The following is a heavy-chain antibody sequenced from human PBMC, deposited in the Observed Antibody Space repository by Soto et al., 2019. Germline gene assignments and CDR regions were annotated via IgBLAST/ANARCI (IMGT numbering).Heavy chain of an antibody. V-gene: IGHV3-23*01. D-gene: IGHD2-15*01. CDR1: GFTFSSYA. J-gene: IGHJ3*02. CDR2: ISGSGGST. Sequence: EVQLLESGGGLVQPGGSLRLSCAASGFTFSSYAMSWVRQAPGKGLEWVSAISGSGGSTYYADSVKGRFTISRDNSKNTLYLQMNSLSAEDTAVYYCAKGIVLVAAEPRDAFDIWGQGTMVTVSS. CDR3: AKGIVLVAAEPRDAFDI.